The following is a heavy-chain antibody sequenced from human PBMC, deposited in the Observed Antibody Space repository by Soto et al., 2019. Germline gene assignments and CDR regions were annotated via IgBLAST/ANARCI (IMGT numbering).Heavy chain of an antibody. V-gene: IGHV1-69*06. CDR2: LIPLFGTT. CDR1: GGTFSGHA. CDR3: ARGPNWGYLFDA. J-gene: IGHJ5*02. D-gene: IGHD7-27*01. Sequence: QVQLVQSGAEVKKPGSSVKVSCEASGGTFSGHAISWVRQAPGQGPEWMGGLIPLFGTTQHAQNFQDRLTITADKSTSTAYMALTSLRCEDTAIYYCARGPNWGYLFDAWGQGTLVTVSS.